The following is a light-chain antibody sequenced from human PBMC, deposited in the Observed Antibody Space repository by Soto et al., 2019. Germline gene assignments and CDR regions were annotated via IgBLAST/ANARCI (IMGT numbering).Light chain of an antibody. J-gene: IGLJ1*01. Sequence: QSALTQPASVSGSPGQSITISCTGTSSDVGGYNYVSWYKQHPGKAPKLITYEVTNRPSGVSSRFSGSKSGNTASLSISGLQAEDEGDYYCSSYTSGSALYVFGTGTKVTVL. CDR3: SSYTSGSALYV. CDR1: SSDVGGYNY. V-gene: IGLV2-14*01. CDR2: EVT.